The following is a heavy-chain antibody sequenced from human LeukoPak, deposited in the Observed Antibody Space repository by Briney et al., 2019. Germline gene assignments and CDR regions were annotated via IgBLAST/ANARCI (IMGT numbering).Heavy chain of an antibody. J-gene: IGHJ4*02. CDR1: GYNFTTYY. D-gene: IGHD2-2*01. CDR3: ASTRVPAANFDY. Sequence: GASVKVSCKASGYNFTTYYMHWVRQAPGQGLEWMGIINPSGGRTYYAQNFQDRVTMTRNTSISTAYMELSSLRSEDTAVYYCASTRVPAANFDYWGQGTLVTVSS. V-gene: IGHV1-46*01. CDR2: INPSGGRT.